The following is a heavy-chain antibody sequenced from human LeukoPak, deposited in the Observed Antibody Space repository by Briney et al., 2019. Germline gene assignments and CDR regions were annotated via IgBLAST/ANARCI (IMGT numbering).Heavy chain of an antibody. J-gene: IGHJ4*02. CDR1: GFTLSSYA. CDR2: ISDTGNT. CDR3: ARDRGVYSRTLED. V-gene: IGHV3-23*01. Sequence: GGSLRLSCAASGFTLSSYAMSWVRQAPGKGLEWVSAISDTGNTYHADSVKGRFTISRDSSKNTLFLQMNRLRPEDAAVYYCARDRGVYSRTLEDWGQGTLVTVSS. D-gene: IGHD6-13*01.